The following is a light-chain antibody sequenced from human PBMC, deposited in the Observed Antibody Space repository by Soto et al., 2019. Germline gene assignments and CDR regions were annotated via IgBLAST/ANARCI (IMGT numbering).Light chain of an antibody. CDR3: NSYTTSDTYV. J-gene: IGLJ1*01. CDR1: SSDVGAYNY. CDR2: EVI. Sequence: QSALTQPASVSGSPGQSITISCTGTSSDVGAYNYVSWYQQHPGKAPKLMIYEVINRPSGVSDRFSGSKSGNTASLTISGLQAEDEADYYCNSYTTSDTYVFGTGTKLTVL. V-gene: IGLV2-14*01.